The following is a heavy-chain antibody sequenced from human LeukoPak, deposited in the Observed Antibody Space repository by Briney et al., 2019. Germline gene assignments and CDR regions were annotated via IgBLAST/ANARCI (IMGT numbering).Heavy chain of an antibody. D-gene: IGHD3-22*01. CDR3: ARVEGYDSSGYCDY. V-gene: IGHV4-39*07. J-gene: IGHJ4*02. CDR2: IYYSGST. CDR1: GGSIRSSSYY. Sequence: SETLSLTCTVSGGSIRSSSYYWGWIRQPPGKGLEWIGSIYYSGSTYYNPSLKSRVTVSVDTSKNQFSLKLSSVTAADTAVYYCARVEGYDSSGYCDYWGQGTLVTVSS.